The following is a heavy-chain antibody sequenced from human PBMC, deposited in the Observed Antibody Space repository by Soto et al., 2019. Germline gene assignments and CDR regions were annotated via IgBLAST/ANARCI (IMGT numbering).Heavy chain of an antibody. J-gene: IGHJ4*02. Sequence: ASVKVSCKASGYTFTSYYMHWVRQAPGQGLEWMGIINPSGGSTSYAQKFQGRVTMTRDTSTSTVYMELSSLRSEDTAVYYCARLGYCISNRCPDIGYSYGREAYWGQGTLVTVSS. CDR3: ARLGYCISNRCPDIGYSYGREAY. CDR1: GYTFTSYY. CDR2: INPSGGST. D-gene: IGHD2-2*01. V-gene: IGHV1-46*01.